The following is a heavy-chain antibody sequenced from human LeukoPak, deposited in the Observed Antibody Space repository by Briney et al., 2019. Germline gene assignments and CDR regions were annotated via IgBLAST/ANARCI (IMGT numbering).Heavy chain of an antibody. CDR3: ARSGVLRYFGNS. CDR2: IYSGGST. V-gene: IGHV3-66*01. CDR1: GFTVSCNY. J-gene: IGHJ4*02. Sequence: PGWSLRLSCAASGFTVSCNYMSWVRLAGGKGLEWVSVIYSGGSTYYADSVKGRFTISRDISKSTVYLQMNNLRAEDAAVYYCARSGVLRYFGNSWDQGNLVTVSS. D-gene: IGHD3-9*01.